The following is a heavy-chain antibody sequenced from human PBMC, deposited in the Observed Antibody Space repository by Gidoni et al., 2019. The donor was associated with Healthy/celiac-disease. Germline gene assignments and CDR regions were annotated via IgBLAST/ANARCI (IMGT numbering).Heavy chain of an antibody. CDR1: GFTFSSYE. D-gene: IGHD4-17*01. J-gene: IGHJ3*02. V-gene: IGHV3-48*03. CDR3: ARNYGDFDAFDI. CDR2: ISSSGSTI. Sequence: EVQLVESGGGLVQPGGSLRLSCAASGFTFSSYEMNWVRQAPGKGLEWVSYISSSGSTIYYADSVKGRFTISRDNAKNSLYLQMNSLRAEDTAVYYCARNYGDFDAFDIWGQGTMVTVSS.